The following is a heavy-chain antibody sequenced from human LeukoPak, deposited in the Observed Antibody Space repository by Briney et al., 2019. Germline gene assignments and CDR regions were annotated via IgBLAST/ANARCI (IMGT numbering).Heavy chain of an antibody. J-gene: IGHJ4*02. CDR3: ARDGYSFGHDFDY. CDR1: GFTFSSYW. CDR2: IKGDGSST. V-gene: IGHV3-74*01. Sequence: GGSLRLSCAASGFTFSSYWMHWVRHTPGKGLVWVTRIKGDGSSTSYADSVKGRFTISRDNAKNTLYLQMNSLRAEDTAVYYCARDGYSFGHDFDYWGQGTLVTVSS. D-gene: IGHD5-18*01.